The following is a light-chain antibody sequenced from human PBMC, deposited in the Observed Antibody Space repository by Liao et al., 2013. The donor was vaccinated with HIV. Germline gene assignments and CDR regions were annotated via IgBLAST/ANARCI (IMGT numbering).Light chain of an antibody. CDR2: EDE. Sequence: SYEVTQPPSVSVSPGQTGSITCSGYKLGEKYVSWYQQKPGQSPVLVIYEDEKRPSGIPERFSGSNSGNTATLTISGTQPVDEAEYFCQAWDSSAEVVFGGGTTLTVL. CDR3: QAWDSSAEVV. J-gene: IGLJ2*01. CDR1: KLGEKY. V-gene: IGLV3-1*01.